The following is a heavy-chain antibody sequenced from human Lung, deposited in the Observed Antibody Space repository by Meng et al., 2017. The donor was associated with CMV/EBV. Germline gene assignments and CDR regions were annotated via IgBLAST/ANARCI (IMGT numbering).Heavy chain of an antibody. Sequence: QVQLVQSGTEVKKPGSSVKVSCKASGGTFSNYGISWLRQAPGQGLEWMGGIIPIVGLTNYAQKFQGRVTITADKSTTTAYLELSSLRSADTAVYYCARDVDTTLVGLGWFDPWGQGTLVTVSS. CDR2: IIPIVGLT. CDR1: GGTFSNYG. J-gene: IGHJ5*02. D-gene: IGHD5-18*01. CDR3: ARDVDTTLVGLGWFDP. V-gene: IGHV1-69*10.